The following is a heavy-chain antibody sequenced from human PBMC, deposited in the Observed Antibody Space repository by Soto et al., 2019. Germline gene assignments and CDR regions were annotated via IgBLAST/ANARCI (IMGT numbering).Heavy chain of an antibody. Sequence: EMQLLESGGGLGQPGGSLRLSCVASPITVYNFAAMSWVRQTPERGLEWVSTISGRGDRRYYADSVKGRFTISRDNSKNRLYLQMDGLRVVDTAVYYCAKDRALENQTPYGMDVWGQGTTVTV. CDR2: ISGRGDRR. V-gene: IGHV3-23*01. CDR1: PITVYNFAA. CDR3: AKDRALENQTPYGMDV. J-gene: IGHJ6*02. D-gene: IGHD2-2*01.